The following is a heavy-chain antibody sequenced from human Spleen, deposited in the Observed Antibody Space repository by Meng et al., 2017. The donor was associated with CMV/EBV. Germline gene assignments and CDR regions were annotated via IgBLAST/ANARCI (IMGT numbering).Heavy chain of an antibody. J-gene: IGHJ5*01. CDR1: GFTFSSYE. CDR2: ISSSGSTI. Sequence: GGSLRLSCAASGFTFSSYEMNWVRQAPGKGLEWVSYISSSGSTIYYADSVKGRFTISRDNAKNSLYLQMNNLRVDDTAVYFCARDFSAVHNWLDSWGQGTPVTVSS. D-gene: IGHD1-26*01. CDR3: ARDFSAVHNWLDS. V-gene: IGHV3-48*03.